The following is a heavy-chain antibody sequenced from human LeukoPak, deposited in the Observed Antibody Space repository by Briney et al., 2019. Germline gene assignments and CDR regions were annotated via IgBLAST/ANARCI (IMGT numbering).Heavy chain of an antibody. CDR1: GYTLTELS. J-gene: IGHJ4*02. Sequence: ASVKVSCKVSGYTLTELSMHWVRQAPGKGLEWTGGFDPEDGETIYAQKFQGRVTMTEDTSTDTAYMELSSLRSEDTAVYYCATGGYSSSWYNPLFDYWGQGTLVTVSS. V-gene: IGHV1-24*01. D-gene: IGHD6-13*01. CDR3: ATGGYSSSWYNPLFDY. CDR2: FDPEDGET.